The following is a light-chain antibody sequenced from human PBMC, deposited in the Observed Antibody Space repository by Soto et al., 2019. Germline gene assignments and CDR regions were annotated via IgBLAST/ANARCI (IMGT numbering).Light chain of an antibody. CDR3: QQYNNWPPDRT. J-gene: IGKJ1*01. CDR1: QSVSSN. CDR2: GAS. V-gene: IGKV3-15*01. Sequence: EIVMTQSPATLSVSTGARATLSCRASQSVSSNLAWYQQKPGQAPRLLIYGASTRATGIPARFSGSGSGTEFTLTISSLQSEDFAIYFCQQYNNWPPDRTFGQGTKVEIK.